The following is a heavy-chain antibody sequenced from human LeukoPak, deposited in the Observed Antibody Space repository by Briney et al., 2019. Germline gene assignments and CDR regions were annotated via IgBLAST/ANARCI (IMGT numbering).Heavy chain of an antibody. CDR3: ASENSGTSYYFDY. Sequence: SETLSLTCTVSGGSISSSSYYWGWIRQPPGKGLEWIGSIYYSGSTYYNPSLKSRVTISVDTFKNQLSLKLSSVTTADTAVYYCASENSGTSYYFDYWGQGTLVTVSS. D-gene: IGHD5-12*01. CDR2: IYYSGST. CDR1: GGSISSSSYY. J-gene: IGHJ4*02. V-gene: IGHV4-39*01.